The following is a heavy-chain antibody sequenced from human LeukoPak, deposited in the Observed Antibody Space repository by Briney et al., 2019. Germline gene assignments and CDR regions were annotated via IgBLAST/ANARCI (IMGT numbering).Heavy chain of an antibody. CDR1: GGTFSSYA. Sequence: SVKVSCKASGGTFSSYAISWVRQAPGQGLEWMGGIIPIFGTANYAQKFQGRVTITADESTSTAYMELSSLRSEDMAVYYCARGAEATVDLYYFDYWGQGTLVTVSS. CDR3: ARGAEATVDLYYFDY. V-gene: IGHV1-69*01. CDR2: IIPIFGTA. D-gene: IGHD4-23*01. J-gene: IGHJ4*02.